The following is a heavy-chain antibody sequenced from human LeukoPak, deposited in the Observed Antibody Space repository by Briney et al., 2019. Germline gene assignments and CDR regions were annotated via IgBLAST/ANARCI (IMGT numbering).Heavy chain of an antibody. CDR2: ISSSSTI. CDR1: GFTFSSYS. Sequence: GGSLRLSCAASGFTFSSYSMNWVRQAPGKGLEWVSYISSSSTIYYADSVKGRFTISRDNAKNSLYLQMNSLRAEDTAVYYCARMIVVVVAALDYWGQGTLVTVSS. CDR3: ARMIVVVVAALDY. J-gene: IGHJ4*02. D-gene: IGHD2-15*01. V-gene: IGHV3-48*04.